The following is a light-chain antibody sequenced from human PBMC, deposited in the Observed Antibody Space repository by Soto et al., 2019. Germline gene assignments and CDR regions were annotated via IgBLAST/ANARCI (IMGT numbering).Light chain of an antibody. Sequence: DIQMTQSPSTLSASVGDRVTITCRASQSISTWLAWYQQEPGKAPKLLIYDASKLVPGVPSRFSGSGSGTYFTLTISSLQPEDIATYYCQQYDDLSPITFGQGTRLEIK. J-gene: IGKJ5*01. CDR3: QQYDDLSPIT. CDR1: QSISTW. V-gene: IGKV1-33*01. CDR2: DAS.